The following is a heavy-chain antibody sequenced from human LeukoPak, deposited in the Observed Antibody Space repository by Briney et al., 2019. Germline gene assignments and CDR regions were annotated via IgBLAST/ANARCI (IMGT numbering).Heavy chain of an antibody. D-gene: IGHD2-15*01. J-gene: IGHJ4*02. V-gene: IGHV4-39*07. Sequence: PSETLSLTCTVSGGSISSSSYYWGWIRQPPGKGLEWIGSIYYSGSTYYNPSLKSRVTISVDTSKNQFSLKLSSVTAADTAVYYCAREYCSGGSCYFRHNPCFDYWGQGTLVTVSS. CDR2: IYYSGST. CDR1: GGSISSSSYY. CDR3: AREYCSGGSCYFRHNPCFDY.